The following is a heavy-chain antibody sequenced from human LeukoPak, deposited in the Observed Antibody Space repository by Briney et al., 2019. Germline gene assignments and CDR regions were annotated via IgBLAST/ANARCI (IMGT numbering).Heavy chain of an antibody. CDR3: ARAWYSGAWYGFDY. CDR1: GFTFSTYG. CDR2: IWNDGSNK. J-gene: IGHJ4*02. D-gene: IGHD6-19*01. V-gene: IGHV3-33*01. Sequence: GTSLRLSCAASGFTFSTYGMHCVRQAPGKGLEWVAVIWNDGSNKYYADSVKGRFAISRDNSKNTLYLQMNSLRAEDTAVYYCARAWYSGAWYGFDYWGQGTLVTVSS.